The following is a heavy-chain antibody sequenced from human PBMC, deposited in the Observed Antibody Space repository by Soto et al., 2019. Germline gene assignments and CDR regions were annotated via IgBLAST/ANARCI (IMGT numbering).Heavy chain of an antibody. CDR1: RFTFSSYV. CDR2: ISGSGGSA. D-gene: IGHD3-10*01. CDR3: AKDRRDYYGSGSSDWNDP. Sequence: DVRLLESGGGLVQPGGSLRLSCAASRFTFSSYVMTWVRQAPGKGLEWVSSISGSGGSAYYADSVKGRFTISRDNSKNTLYLQMNSLRAEDTAVYYCAKDRRDYYGSGSSDWNDPWGQGTLVTVSS. J-gene: IGHJ5*02. V-gene: IGHV3-23*01.